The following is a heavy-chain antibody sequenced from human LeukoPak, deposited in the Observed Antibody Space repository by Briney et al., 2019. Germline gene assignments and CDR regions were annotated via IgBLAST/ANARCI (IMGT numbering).Heavy chain of an antibody. CDR3: ATGGEDGDYTFDY. CDR2: FDPEDGET. V-gene: IGHV1-24*01. Sequence: ASVKVSCKVSGYTLTELSMHWVRPAPGKGLEWKGGFDPEDGETIYAQKFQGRVTMTEDTSTDTAYMELSSLRSEDTAVYYCATGGEDGDYTFDYWGQGTLVTVSS. D-gene: IGHD4-17*01. CDR1: GYTLTELS. J-gene: IGHJ4*02.